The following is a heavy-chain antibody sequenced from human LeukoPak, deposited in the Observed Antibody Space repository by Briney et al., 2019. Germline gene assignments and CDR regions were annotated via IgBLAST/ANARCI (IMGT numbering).Heavy chain of an antibody. J-gene: IGHJ6*03. CDR3: ARRAVVPAAIPFYYYYYMDV. CDR2: INPNSGGT. Sequence: ASVKVSCKASGYTFTSYDINWVRQATGQGLEWMGWINPNSGGTNYAQKFQGRVTMTRDTSISTAYMELSRLRSDDTAVYYCARRAVVPAAIPFYYYYYMDVWGKGTTVTVSS. D-gene: IGHD2-2*02. CDR1: GYTFTSYD. V-gene: IGHV1-2*02.